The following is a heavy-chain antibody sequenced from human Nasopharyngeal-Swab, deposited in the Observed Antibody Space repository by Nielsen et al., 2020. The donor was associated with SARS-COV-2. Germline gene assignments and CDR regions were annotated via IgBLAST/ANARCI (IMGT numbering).Heavy chain of an antibody. Sequence: VRQMPGKGLEWVSYISSSGSTIYYADSVKGRFTISRDNAKNSLHLQMNSLRAEDTAVYYCARGSSSFDYWGQGTLVTVSS. D-gene: IGHD6-6*01. J-gene: IGHJ4*02. CDR3: ARGSSSFDY. CDR2: ISSSGSTI. V-gene: IGHV3-11*04.